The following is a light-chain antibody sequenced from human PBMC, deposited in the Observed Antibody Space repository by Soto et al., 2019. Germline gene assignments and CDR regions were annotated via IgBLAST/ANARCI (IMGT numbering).Light chain of an antibody. CDR1: QSITSY. CDR3: QQSYSTPPWT. Sequence: DIQMSQSPSSLSASVGDRVTITCRASQSITSYLNWYQQKPGKPPKRMIYAASSLQSGVPSRFSGSGSRTDYTLTISSLQPEDVATYYSQQSYSTPPWTFGQGTKLEIK. V-gene: IGKV1-39*01. J-gene: IGKJ2*02. CDR2: AAS.